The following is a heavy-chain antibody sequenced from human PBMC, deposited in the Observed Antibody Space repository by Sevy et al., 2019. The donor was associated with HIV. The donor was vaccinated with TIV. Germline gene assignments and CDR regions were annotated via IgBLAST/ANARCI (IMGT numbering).Heavy chain of an antibody. CDR3: EKGWYGELELYYFDY. D-gene: IGHD3-10*01. V-gene: IGHV3-9*01. J-gene: IGHJ4*02. CDR2: ISWNSGSI. Sequence: SLRLSCAASGFTFDDYAMHWVRQAPGKDLEWVSGISWNSGSIGYADSVKGRFTISRDNAKNSLYLQMNSLRAVDTALYYCEKGWYGELELYYFDYWGQGTLVTVSS. CDR1: GFTFDDYA.